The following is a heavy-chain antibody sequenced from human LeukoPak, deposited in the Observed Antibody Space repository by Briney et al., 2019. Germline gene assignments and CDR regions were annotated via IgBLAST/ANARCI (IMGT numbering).Heavy chain of an antibody. J-gene: IGHJ4*02. CDR2: INWNGGST. V-gene: IGHV3-20*04. Sequence: PGGSLRLSCAASGFTFDDYGMSWVRQAPGKVLEWVSGINWNGGSTGYADSVKGRFTISRDNAKNSLHLQMNSLRAEDTAVYYCARDGGSSWYFDYWGQGTLATVSS. CDR3: ARDGGSSWYFDY. CDR1: GFTFDDYG. D-gene: IGHD6-13*01.